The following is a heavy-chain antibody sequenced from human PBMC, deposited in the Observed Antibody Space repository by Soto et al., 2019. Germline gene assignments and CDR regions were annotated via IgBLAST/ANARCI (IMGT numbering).Heavy chain of an antibody. V-gene: IGHV1-69*10. J-gene: IGHJ4*02. D-gene: IGHD6-25*01. CDR3: VRDAKRYFDY. Sequence: ASVKVSCKASGVTYNTFAVSWVRQAPGQGLEWMGGIIPVLGPAFYAQKFQGRVTITADKSTSTAYLELTSLRSEDTAVYYCVRDAKRYFDYWGQGTLVTVSS. CDR2: IIPVLGPA. CDR1: GVTYNTFA.